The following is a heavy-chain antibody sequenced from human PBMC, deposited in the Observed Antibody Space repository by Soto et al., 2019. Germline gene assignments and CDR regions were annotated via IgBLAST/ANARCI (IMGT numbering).Heavy chain of an antibody. CDR3: ARGITFWGVIAPRKLDY. J-gene: IGHJ4*02. V-gene: IGHV1-69*01. CDR1: GGTFSSYA. CDR2: IIPIFGTA. Sequence: QVQLVQSGAEVKKPGSSVKVSCKASGGTFSSYAISWVRQAPGQGLEWMGGIIPIFGTANYAQKFQGRVTSTADDSTSTAYMELSSLRSEDTAVYYCARGITFWGVIAPRKLDYWGQGTLVTVSS. D-gene: IGHD3-16*02.